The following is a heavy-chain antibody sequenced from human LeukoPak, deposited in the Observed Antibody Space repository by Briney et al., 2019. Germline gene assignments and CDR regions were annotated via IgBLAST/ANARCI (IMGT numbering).Heavy chain of an antibody. D-gene: IGHD3-3*01. CDR3: AKDPSKGGYYSYYFDY. CDR2: ISGSGGST. J-gene: IGHJ4*02. Sequence: GGSLRLSCAASGFTFSNYAMSWVRQAPGKGLEWVSGISGSGGSTYYADSVKGRFTISRDNSKNTLYLQMNSLRAEDTAVYYCAKDPSKGGYYSYYFDYWGQGILVTVSS. CDR1: GFTFSNYA. V-gene: IGHV3-23*01.